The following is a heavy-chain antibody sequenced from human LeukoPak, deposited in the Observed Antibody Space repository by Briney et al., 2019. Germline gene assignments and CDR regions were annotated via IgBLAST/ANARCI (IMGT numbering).Heavy chain of an antibody. J-gene: IGHJ5*02. Sequence: PSETLSLTCAVYGGSFSGYYWSWIRQPPGKGLEWIGEINHSGSTNYNPSLKSRVTISVDTSKDQFSLKLSSVTAADTAVYYCARGPGSITMVRGANESGAPVYNWFDPWGQGTLVTVSS. V-gene: IGHV4-34*01. CDR2: INHSGST. D-gene: IGHD3-10*01. CDR3: ARGPGSITMVRGANESGAPVYNWFDP. CDR1: GGSFSGYY.